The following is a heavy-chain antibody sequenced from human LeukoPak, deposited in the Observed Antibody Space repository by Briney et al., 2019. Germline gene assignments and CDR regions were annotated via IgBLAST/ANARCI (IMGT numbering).Heavy chain of an antibody. J-gene: IGHJ4*02. CDR2: ISGDGGST. CDR3: AREVYGGNSDGTFDY. CDR1: GFTFDDYA. Sequence: PGGSLRLSCAASGFTFDDYAMHWVRQAPGKGLEWVSLISGDGGSTYYADSVKGRFTISRDNSKNSLYLQMNSLRAEDTAVYYCAREVYGGNSDGTFDYWGQGTLVTVSS. D-gene: IGHD4-23*01. V-gene: IGHV3-43*02.